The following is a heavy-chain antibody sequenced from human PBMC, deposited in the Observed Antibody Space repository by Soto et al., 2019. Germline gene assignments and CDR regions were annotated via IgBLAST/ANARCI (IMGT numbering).Heavy chain of an antibody. CDR2: FDPEDGET. D-gene: IGHD3-22*01. CDR3: ATDQRADSSNDAFDI. Sequence: ASVKVSCKVSGYNLTELSMHWVRQAPGKGLEWMGGFDPEDGETIYAQKFQGRVTMTEDTSTDTAYMELSSLRSEDTAVYYCATDQRADSSNDAFDIWGQGTMVTISS. J-gene: IGHJ3*02. V-gene: IGHV1-24*01. CDR1: GYNLTELS.